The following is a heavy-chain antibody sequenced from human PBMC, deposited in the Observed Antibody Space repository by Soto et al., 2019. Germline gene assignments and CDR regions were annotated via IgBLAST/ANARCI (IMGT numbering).Heavy chain of an antibody. V-gene: IGHV3-74*01. Sequence: EVQLVESGGGLVQPGGSLRLSCAASGFTFSTYWMYWVRQVPGKGLVWVSRTDTDGSDTSYADSVKGRFTISRDNAKNTVYLQMNSLRAEDTAVYYRARDRGWSLFDYWGQGTLVTVSS. CDR1: GFTFSTYW. D-gene: IGHD6-19*01. CDR2: TDTDGSDT. J-gene: IGHJ4*02. CDR3: ARDRGWSLFDY.